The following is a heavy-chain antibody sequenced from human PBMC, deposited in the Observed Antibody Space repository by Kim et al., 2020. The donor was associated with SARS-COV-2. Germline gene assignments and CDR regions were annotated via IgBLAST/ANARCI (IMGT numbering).Heavy chain of an antibody. Sequence: TYYADSVKGRFTISRDNSKNTLYLQMNSLRAEDTAVYYCANPGRWLQLDYWGQGTLVTVSS. CDR2: T. J-gene: IGHJ4*02. CDR3: ANPGRWLQLDY. D-gene: IGHD5-12*01. V-gene: IGHV3-23*01.